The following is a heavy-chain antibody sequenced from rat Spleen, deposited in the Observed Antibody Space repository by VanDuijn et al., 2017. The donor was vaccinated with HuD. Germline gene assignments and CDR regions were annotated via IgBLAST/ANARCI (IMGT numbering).Heavy chain of an antibody. CDR1: GFTFSDFY. CDR3: TAYSSYWYFDF. D-gene: IGHD1-2*01. V-gene: IGHV5-7*01. CDR2: ISYDGSST. Sequence: EVQLVESGGGLVQPGRSLKLSCAGSGFTFSDFYMAWVRQTPKKGLEWVATISYDGSSTYYRDSVKGRFTISRDNAKSTLYLQMNSLRSEDTATYYCTAYSSYWYFDFWGPGTMVTVSS. J-gene: IGHJ1*01.